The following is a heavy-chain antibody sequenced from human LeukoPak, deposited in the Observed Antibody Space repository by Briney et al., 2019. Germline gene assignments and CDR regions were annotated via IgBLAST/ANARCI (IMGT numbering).Heavy chain of an antibody. V-gene: IGHV1-18*01. CDR3: ARSRWYYYDSSGYSYFDY. J-gene: IGHJ4*02. CDR1: GYTFTSYG. D-gene: IGHD3-22*01. CDR2: IIAYNGNT. Sequence: GASVKVSCKASGYTFTSYGISWVRQAPGQGREWVGWIIAYNGNTNYAQKLQGRVTMTTDTSTSTAYMELRSLRSDDTAVYYCARSRWYYYDSSGYSYFDYWGQGTLVTVSS.